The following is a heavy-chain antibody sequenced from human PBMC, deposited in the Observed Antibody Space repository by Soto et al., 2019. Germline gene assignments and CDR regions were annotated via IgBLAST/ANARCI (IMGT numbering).Heavy chain of an antibody. V-gene: IGHV3-23*01. D-gene: IGHD3-10*01. CDR3: AKWRFSPGNYYFDY. Sequence: SLSLSCAASGFTFSSYAMSWVRQAPGKGLEWVSAISGSGGSTYYADSVKGRFTISRDNSKNTLYLQMNSLRAEDTAVYYCAKWRFSPGNYYFDYWGQGTLVTVSS. CDR1: GFTFSSYA. CDR2: ISGSGGST. J-gene: IGHJ4*02.